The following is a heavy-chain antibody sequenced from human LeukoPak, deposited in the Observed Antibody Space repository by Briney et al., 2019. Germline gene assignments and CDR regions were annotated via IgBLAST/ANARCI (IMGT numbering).Heavy chain of an antibody. J-gene: IGHJ6*02. CDR1: GGSISSYY. Sequence: SETLSLTCTVSGGSISSYYWIWIRQPPGKGLEWIGYIYYSGSTNYNPSLKSRVTISVDTSKNQFSLKLSSVTAADTAVYYCARGVYQVLLWIDYGMDVWGQGTTATVSS. V-gene: IGHV4-59*01. CDR3: ARGVYQVLLWIDYGMDV. CDR2: IYYSGST. D-gene: IGHD3-10*01.